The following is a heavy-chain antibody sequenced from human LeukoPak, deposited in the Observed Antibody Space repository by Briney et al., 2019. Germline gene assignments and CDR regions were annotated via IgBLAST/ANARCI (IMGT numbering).Heavy chain of an antibody. J-gene: IGHJ1*01. Sequence: PGGSLRLSCAASGFTFSSYAMSWVRQAPGKGLEWVSAISGSGGSTYYADSVKGRFTISRDNSKNTLYLQMNSLRAEYTAVYYCGEPAGYSSGWHTHWAQIKYFQHWGQGTLVTVSS. CDR2: ISGSGGST. D-gene: IGHD6-19*01. CDR3: GEPAGYSSGWHTHWAQIKYFQH. CDR1: GFTFSSYA. V-gene: IGHV3-23*01.